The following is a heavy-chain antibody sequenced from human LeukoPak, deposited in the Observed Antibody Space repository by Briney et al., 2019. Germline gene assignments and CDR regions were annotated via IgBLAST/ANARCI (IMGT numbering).Heavy chain of an antibody. Sequence: GGSLRLSCAASGFTFSTYAMSWVRQAPGKGLEWVSAISGSGGSTYYADSVKGRFTIPRDNSKNTLYLQMNSLRAEDTAVYYCAKDPVYCGGDCYWDFDYWGQGTLVTVSS. CDR1: GFTFSTYA. J-gene: IGHJ4*02. D-gene: IGHD2-21*02. CDR2: ISGSGGST. CDR3: AKDPVYCGGDCYWDFDY. V-gene: IGHV3-23*01.